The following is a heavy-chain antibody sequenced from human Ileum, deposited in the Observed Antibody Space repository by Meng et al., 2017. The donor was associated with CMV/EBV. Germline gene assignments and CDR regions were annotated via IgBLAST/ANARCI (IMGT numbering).Heavy chain of an antibody. J-gene: IGHJ4*02. CDR2: ITNTGTSI. CDR3: ARFVGYTYGYDY. D-gene: IGHD5-18*01. Sequence: GESLKISCAASGFTFSDYYMSWIRQAPGKGPEWISYITNTGTSIYYADSVKGRFTISRDNAKSSLYLQMNSLRAEDTVVYYCARFVGYTYGYDYWGQGTRVTVSS. V-gene: IGHV3-11*01. CDR1: GFTFSDYY.